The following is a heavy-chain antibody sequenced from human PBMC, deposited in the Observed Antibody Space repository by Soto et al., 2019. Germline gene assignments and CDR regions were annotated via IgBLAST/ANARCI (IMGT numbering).Heavy chain of an antibody. J-gene: IGHJ2*01. V-gene: IGHV3-23*01. CDR2: ISGSGIST. CDR3: AKEPVSPVFSFDL. CDR1: GFTFRSDA. Sequence: DVQLLESGEGLVQPGGSLRLSCAASGFTFRSDAMSWVRQAPGKGLEWVSGISGSGISTHYADSVKGRLTVSRDNSKNTLDLQMNSLRAEDTAVYICAKEPVSPVFSFDLWGRGTLGSVSS.